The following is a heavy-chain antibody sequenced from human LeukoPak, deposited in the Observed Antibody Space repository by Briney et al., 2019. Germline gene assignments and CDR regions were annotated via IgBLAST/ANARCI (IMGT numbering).Heavy chain of an antibody. Sequence: GESLKISCKGSGYTFTNYWIAWVRQMPGKGLEWMGIIYPGDSETRYSPSFQGQVIISADKSVSAAYLQWSSLKASDTAMYYCARQLGITDAFDIWGQGTMVTVSS. CDR3: ARQLGITDAFDI. D-gene: IGHD6-13*01. J-gene: IGHJ3*02. CDR2: IYPGDSET. CDR1: GYTFTNYW. V-gene: IGHV5-51*01.